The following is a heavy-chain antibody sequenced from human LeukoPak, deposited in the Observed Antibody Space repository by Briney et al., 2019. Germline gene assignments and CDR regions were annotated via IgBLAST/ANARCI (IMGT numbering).Heavy chain of an antibody. V-gene: IGHV4-30-4*08. D-gene: IGHD3-10*01. CDR2: IYYSGST. J-gene: IGHJ5*02. CDR3: ARPTITMVRGFDP. CDR1: GGSISSGDYY. Sequence: SQTLSLTCTVSGGSISSGDYYWSWIRQPPGKGLEWIGYIYYSGSTYYNPSLKSRVTISVDTSKDQFSLKLSSVTAADTAVYYCARPTITMVRGFDPWGQGSLVTVSS.